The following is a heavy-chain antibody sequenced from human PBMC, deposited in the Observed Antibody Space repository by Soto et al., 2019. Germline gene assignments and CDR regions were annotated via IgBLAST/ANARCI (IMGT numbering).Heavy chain of an antibody. CDR3: ARLRDSDGMDV. D-gene: IGHD1-26*01. CDR1: AGTFSSYT. CDR2: IIPILGIA. V-gene: IGHV1-69*02. J-gene: IGHJ6*02. Sequence: QVQLVQSGAEVKKPGSSVKVSCKASAGTFSSYTISWVRQAPGQGLEWMGRIIPILGIANYAQKFQGRVTITADKSTSTAYMELSSLRSEDTAVYYCARLRDSDGMDVWGQGTTVTVSS.